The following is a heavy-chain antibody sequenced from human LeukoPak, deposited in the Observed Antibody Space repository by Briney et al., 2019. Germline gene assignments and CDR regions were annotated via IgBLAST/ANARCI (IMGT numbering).Heavy chain of an antibody. CDR3: ARLYGSGSYYPYYFDY. Sequence: SETLSLTCTVSGGTISSGSYYWSWIRQPAGKGLEWIGRIYTSGSTNYNPSLKSRVTISVDTSKNQFSLKLSSVTAADTAVYYCARLYGSGSYYPYYFDYWGQGTLVTVSS. V-gene: IGHV4-61*02. J-gene: IGHJ4*02. CDR2: IYTSGST. CDR1: GGTISSGSYY. D-gene: IGHD3-10*01.